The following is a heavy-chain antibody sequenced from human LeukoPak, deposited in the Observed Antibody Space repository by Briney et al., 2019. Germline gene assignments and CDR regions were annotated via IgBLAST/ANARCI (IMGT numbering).Heavy chain of an antibody. CDR3: TSGLYGINSVVRDF. CDR1: GFTFTSSA. J-gene: IGHJ4*02. V-gene: IGHV1-58*02. CDR2: IVVGSGNT. Sequence: ASVKVSCKASGFTFTSSAMQWVRQARGQRLEWIGWIVVGSGNTNYAQKFQERVTITRDMSTSTAYMELSSLRSEDTAVYYCTSGLYGINSVVRDFWGQGTLVTVSS. D-gene: IGHD4-23*01.